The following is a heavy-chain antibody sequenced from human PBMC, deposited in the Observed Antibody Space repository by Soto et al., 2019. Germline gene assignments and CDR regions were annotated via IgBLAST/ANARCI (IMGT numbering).Heavy chain of an antibody. CDR1: GFTFSSYA. J-gene: IGHJ4*02. D-gene: IGHD3-3*01. V-gene: IGHV3-64*01. CDR3: ARDKRDLRFLEWSYYFDY. Sequence: PGGSLRLSCAASGFTFSSYAMHWVRQAPGKGLEYVSAITSNGGNTDYASSVKGRFTISRDNSKNTLYLQMGSLRAEDMAVYYCARDKRDLRFLEWSYYFDYWGQGTLVTVSS. CDR2: ITSNGGNT.